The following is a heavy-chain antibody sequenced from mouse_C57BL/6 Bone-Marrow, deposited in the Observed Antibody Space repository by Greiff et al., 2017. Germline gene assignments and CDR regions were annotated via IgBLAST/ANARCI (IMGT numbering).Heavy chain of an antibody. J-gene: IGHJ1*03. D-gene: IGHD2-1*01. CDR2: IDPNSGGT. V-gene: IGHV1-72*01. CDR3: AREGEVYDGNDWYFDV. Sequence: QVQLQQPGAELVKPGASVKLSCQASGYTFTSYWMHWVKQRPGRGLEWIGRIDPNSGGTKYTEKFTSKATLTVDKSSSPAYMQLSSLTSEDSADYYSAREGEVYDGNDWYFDVWGTGTTVTVSS. CDR1: GYTFTSYW.